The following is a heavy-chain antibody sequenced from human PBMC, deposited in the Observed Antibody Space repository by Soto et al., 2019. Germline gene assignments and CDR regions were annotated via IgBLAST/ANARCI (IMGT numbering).Heavy chain of an antibody. V-gene: IGHV1-69*14. J-gene: IGHJ4*02. Sequence: QVQLVQSGGEMKKPGSSEKVSWKDSGGTFRSYDISWVRQAPGQGLEWMGGIIPMFDTSNYAQKFQGRVTITADKSTSTAYMELNSLRSEDTAVYFCAGAGASRGIFDSWGQGTLVTVSS. CDR2: IIPMFDTS. CDR1: GGTFRSYD. CDR3: AGAGASRGIFDS. D-gene: IGHD3-16*01.